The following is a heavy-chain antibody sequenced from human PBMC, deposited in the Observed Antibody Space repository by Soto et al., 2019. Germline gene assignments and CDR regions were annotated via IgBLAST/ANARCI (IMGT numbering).Heavy chain of an antibody. D-gene: IGHD3-10*01. CDR3: AARKYGSGTQADYYGMDV. CDR1: GFTFTSSA. Sequence: SVKVSCKASGFTFTSSAVQWVRQARGQRLEWIGWIVVGSGNTNYAQKFQERVTITRDMSTSAAYMELSSLRSDETAVYSCAARKYGSGTQADYYGMDVWGQGTTVTVSS. V-gene: IGHV1-58*01. CDR2: IVVGSGNT. J-gene: IGHJ6*02.